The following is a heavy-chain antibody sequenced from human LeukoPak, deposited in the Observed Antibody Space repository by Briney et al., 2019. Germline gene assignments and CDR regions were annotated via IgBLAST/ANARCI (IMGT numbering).Heavy chain of an antibody. CDR2: IKQDGSEK. Sequence: GGSLRLSCAASGFTFSSYWMSWVRQAPGKGLEWVANIKQDGSEKYYVDSVKGRFTISRDNAKNSLYLQMNSLRAEDTAVYYCARSGYSYGLPWVFDYWGQGTLVTASS. CDR1: GFTFSSYW. V-gene: IGHV3-7*01. J-gene: IGHJ4*02. D-gene: IGHD5-18*01. CDR3: ARSGYSYGLPWVFDY.